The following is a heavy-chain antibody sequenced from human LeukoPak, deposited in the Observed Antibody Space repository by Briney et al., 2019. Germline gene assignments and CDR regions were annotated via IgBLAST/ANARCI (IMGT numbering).Heavy chain of an antibody. CDR3: ARDRPAEKISVWFGGPPAGLDPFDI. CDR2: IYNSGRT. V-gene: IGHV4-59*01. D-gene: IGHD3-10*01. Sequence: SETLSLTCAVAGASISSYDWSWIRQPPGKGLEWIGGIYNSGRTNDNPSLKSRVTISKDTSKNQVSLNLRSVTAADTAVYYCARDRPAEKISVWFGGPPAGLDPFDIWGQGKMVIVSS. CDR1: GASISSYD. J-gene: IGHJ3*02.